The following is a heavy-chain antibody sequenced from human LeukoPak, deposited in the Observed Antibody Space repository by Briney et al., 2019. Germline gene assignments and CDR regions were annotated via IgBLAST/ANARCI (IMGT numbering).Heavy chain of an antibody. J-gene: IGHJ4*02. V-gene: IGHV3-23*01. D-gene: IGHD1/OR15-1a*01. Sequence: PGGSLSLSCAASGFTFSSYSMNWVRQAPGKGLEWVSVICGSGGNTYYADSVKGQFTISRDNSKNTLYLQVNSLRAENTAVYYCAKMRAERTSAAINYWGQGTLVTVCS. CDR2: ICGSGGNT. CDR3: AKMRAERTSAAINY. CDR1: GFTFSSYS.